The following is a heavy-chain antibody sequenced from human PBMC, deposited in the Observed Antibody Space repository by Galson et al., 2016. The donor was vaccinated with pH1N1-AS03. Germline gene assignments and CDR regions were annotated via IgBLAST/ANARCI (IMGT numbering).Heavy chain of an antibody. D-gene: IGHD1-26*01. J-gene: IGHJ3*02. CDR3: ARDRDTREHWVAFVI. V-gene: IGHV4-59*01. Sequence: SETLSLTCTVSGGSISSYWWSWIRQPPGKGLEWIGYVSYTGSTKYNPSLESRVTMSVDTSTKQFSLRLTSVTAADTAVYYCARDRDTREHWVAFVIWGQGTVITVSS. CDR1: GGSISSYW. CDR2: VSYTGST.